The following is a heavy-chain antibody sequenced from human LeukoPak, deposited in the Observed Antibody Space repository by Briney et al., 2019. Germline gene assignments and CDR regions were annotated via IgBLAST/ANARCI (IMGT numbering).Heavy chain of an antibody. CDR3: ARAGNCSSTGCYVTAFDI. CDR1: GFTFSSYE. J-gene: IGHJ3*02. V-gene: IGHV3-48*03. CDR2: ISSSGSTI. D-gene: IGHD2-2*01. Sequence: GGSLRLSCAASGFTFSSYEMNWVRQAPGKGLEWVSYISSSGSTIYYADSVKGRFTISRDNAKNSLYLQMNSLRAEDTAVYYCARAGNCSSTGCYVTAFDIWGQGTMVTVSS.